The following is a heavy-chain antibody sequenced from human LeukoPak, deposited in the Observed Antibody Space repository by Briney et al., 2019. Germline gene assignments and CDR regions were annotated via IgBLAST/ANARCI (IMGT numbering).Heavy chain of an antibody. CDR2: INHSGST. CDR1: GGSFSGYY. V-gene: IGHV4-34*01. CDR3: ARGRPYFDY. Sequence: SETLSLTCAVYGGSFSGYYWSWIRQPPGKGLEWIGEINHSGSTNYNPSLKSRVTISVDTSKNQFSLKLSSVTAADTAVYYCARGRPYFDYWGQGTLVTVSS. J-gene: IGHJ4*02.